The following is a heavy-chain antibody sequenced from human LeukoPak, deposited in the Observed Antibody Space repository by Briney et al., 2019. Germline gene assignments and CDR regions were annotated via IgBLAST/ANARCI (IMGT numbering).Heavy chain of an antibody. CDR1: GFTFSSYE. J-gene: IGHJ6*02. V-gene: IGHV3-48*03. CDR3: ARGVYCSGSNCYPRHGMDV. CDR2: NSSSGSTI. Sequence: GGSLRLSCAASGFTFSSYEMNWVRQAPGKGLEWVSYNSSSGSTIYYAASVKGRFTISRDNAKNSLFLQVNSLRAEDTAVYYCARGVYCSGSNCYPRHGMDVWGQGTTVTVSS. D-gene: IGHD2-15*01.